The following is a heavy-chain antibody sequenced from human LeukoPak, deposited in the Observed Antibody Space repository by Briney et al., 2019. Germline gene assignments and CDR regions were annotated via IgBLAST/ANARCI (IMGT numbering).Heavy chain of an antibody. V-gene: IGHV4-59*01. CDR3: ARGGIRGYSAFDNLDF. Sequence: SETLSLTCAVSGASINDFYWTWIRQPPGKGLEWIGYVYYGGSTNYNPSLKSRVTMSVDTSKNQFSLTLTSVTVADTAFYYCARGGIRGYSAFDNLDFWGLGTHVTVSS. J-gene: IGHJ4*02. CDR2: VYYGGST. CDR1: GASINDFY. D-gene: IGHD5-12*01.